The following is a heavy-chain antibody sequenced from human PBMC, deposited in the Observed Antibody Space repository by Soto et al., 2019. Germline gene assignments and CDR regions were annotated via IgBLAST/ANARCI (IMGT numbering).Heavy chain of an antibody. J-gene: IGHJ4*02. Sequence: QVQLVQSGAEVKKPGASVKVSCKASGYTFTSYAMHWVRQAPGQRLEWMGWINAGNGNTKYSQKFQGRVTITRDTSASTAYMELSSLRSEDTAVYYCAMSYCGGDCDPTFDYWGQGTLVTVSS. CDR2: INAGNGNT. V-gene: IGHV1-3*01. D-gene: IGHD2-21*02. CDR1: GYTFTSYA. CDR3: AMSYCGGDCDPTFDY.